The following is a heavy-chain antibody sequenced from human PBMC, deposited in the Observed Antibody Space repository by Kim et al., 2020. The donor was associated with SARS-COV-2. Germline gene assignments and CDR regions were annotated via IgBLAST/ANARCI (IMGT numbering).Heavy chain of an antibody. CDR2: T. V-gene: IGHV4-34*01. J-gene: IGHJ4*02. D-gene: IGHD6-13*01. Sequence: TNYNPSLKSRVTISVDTSKNQFSLKLSSVTAADTAVYYCARSSWYGGFDYWGQGTLVTVSS. CDR3: ARSSWYGGFDY.